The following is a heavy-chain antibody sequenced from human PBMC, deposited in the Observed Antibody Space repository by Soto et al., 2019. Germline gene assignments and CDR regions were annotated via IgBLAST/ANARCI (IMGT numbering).Heavy chain of an antibody. CDR1: GGTFSSYA. V-gene: IGHV1-69*13. D-gene: IGHD2-2*01. Sequence: SVKVSCKASGGTFSSYAISWVRQAPGQGLEWMGGIIPIFGTANYAQKFQGRVTITADESTSTAYMELSSLRSEDTAVYYCARVGAIVVVPAAIQGWFDPWGQGTLVTVSS. CDR3: ARVGAIVVVPAAIQGWFDP. J-gene: IGHJ5*02. CDR2: IIPIFGTA.